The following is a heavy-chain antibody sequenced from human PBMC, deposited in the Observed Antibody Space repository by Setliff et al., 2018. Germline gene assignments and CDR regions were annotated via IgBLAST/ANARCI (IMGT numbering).Heavy chain of an antibody. V-gene: IGHV4-39*07. Sequence: PSETLSLTCTVSGGSISSSSYYWGWIRQPPGKGLEWIGSIYYSGSTYYNPSLKSRVTISVDTPKNQFSLKLSSVTAADTAVYYCARETTYSSSWYGWFDPWGQGTLVTVSS. CDR2: IYYSGST. CDR1: GGSISSSSYY. J-gene: IGHJ5*02. D-gene: IGHD6-13*01. CDR3: ARETTYSSSWYGWFDP.